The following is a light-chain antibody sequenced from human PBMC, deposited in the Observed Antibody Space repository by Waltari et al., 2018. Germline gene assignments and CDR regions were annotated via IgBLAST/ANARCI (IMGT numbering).Light chain of an antibody. CDR1: QSVSSSY. J-gene: IGKJ1*01. CDR3: QQYGSSXET. Sequence: EIVLTQSPGXLSLSPGERATLSCRASQSVSSSYLAWYQQKPGQAPRLLIYGASSRATGIPDRFSGSGSGTDFTLTISRLEPEDFAVYYCQQYGSSXETXGQGTKVEIK. V-gene: IGKV3-20*01. CDR2: GAS.